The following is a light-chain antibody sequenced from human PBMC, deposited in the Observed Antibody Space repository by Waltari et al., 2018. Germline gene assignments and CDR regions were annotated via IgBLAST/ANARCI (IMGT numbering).Light chain of an antibody. V-gene: IGKV1-9*01. J-gene: IGKJ1*01. CDR1: QGINSN. CDR3: QQLNSYPRT. Sequence: DIQLTQSPSFLSASVGDRVTLTCRASQGINSNLAWYQQRPGKAPQLLIYAASTLQSGVPSTFSGSGSGTEFTLTISSLQPEDFATYYCQQLNSYPRTFGQGTKVEIK. CDR2: AAS.